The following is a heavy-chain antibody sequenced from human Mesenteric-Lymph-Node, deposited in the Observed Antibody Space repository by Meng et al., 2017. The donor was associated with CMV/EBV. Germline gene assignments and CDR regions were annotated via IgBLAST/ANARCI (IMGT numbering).Heavy chain of an antibody. CDR3: ARDKSYYDFWSGYWDY. CDR2: ISSSSSTI. D-gene: IGHD3-3*01. CDR1: GFSFSSYG. V-gene: IGHV3-48*04. J-gene: IGHJ4*02. Sequence: GESLKISCAASGFSFSSYGMSWVRQAPGKGLEWVSYISSSSSTIYYADSVKGRFTISRDNAKNSLYLQMNSLRAEDTAVYYCARDKSYYDFWSGYWDYWGQGTLVTVSS.